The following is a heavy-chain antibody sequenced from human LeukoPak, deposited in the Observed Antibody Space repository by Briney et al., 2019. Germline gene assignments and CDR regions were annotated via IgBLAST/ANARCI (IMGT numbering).Heavy chain of an antibody. CDR1: GFTVSKNY. J-gene: IGHJ3*02. Sequence: GGSLRLSCAASGFTVSKNYMSWVRQAPGKGLEWVSIMYSGGSTYYSDSVQGRFTISRDSSKNPLYLQMNSLRAEDTAVYYCARKYYYDSTGSDTFDIWGQGTMVTVSS. V-gene: IGHV3-53*01. CDR3: ARKYYYDSTGSDTFDI. CDR2: MYSGGST. D-gene: IGHD3-22*01.